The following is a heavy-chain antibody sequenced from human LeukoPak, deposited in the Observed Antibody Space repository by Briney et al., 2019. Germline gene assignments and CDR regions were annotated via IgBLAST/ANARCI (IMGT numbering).Heavy chain of an antibody. Sequence: GGSLRLSCAASGFTFSNAWMSWVRQAPGKGLEWVGRIKSKTDGGTTDYAAPVKGRFTILRDDSKNTLYLQMNSLKTEDTAVYYCAREPTNYYDSSGYYPVPEQQDDYWGQGTLVTVSS. V-gene: IGHV3-15*01. J-gene: IGHJ4*02. CDR2: IKSKTDGGTT. D-gene: IGHD3-22*01. CDR3: AREPTNYYDSSGYYPVPEQQDDY. CDR1: GFTFSNAW.